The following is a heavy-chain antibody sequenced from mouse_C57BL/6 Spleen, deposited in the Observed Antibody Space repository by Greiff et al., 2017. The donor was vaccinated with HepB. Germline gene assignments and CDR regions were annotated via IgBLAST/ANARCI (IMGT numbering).Heavy chain of an antibody. CDR1: GYAFSSSW. J-gene: IGHJ2*01. D-gene: IGHD2-5*01. Sequence: QVQLQQSGPELVKPGASVKISCKASGYAFSSSWMNWVKQRPGKGLEWIGRIYPGDGDTNYNGKFKGKATLTEDKSSSTAYMKLSSLTAEDSAVYCCARASNYLWYFDYWGQGTTLTVSS. CDR2: IYPGDGDT. CDR3: ARASNYLWYFDY. V-gene: IGHV1-82*01.